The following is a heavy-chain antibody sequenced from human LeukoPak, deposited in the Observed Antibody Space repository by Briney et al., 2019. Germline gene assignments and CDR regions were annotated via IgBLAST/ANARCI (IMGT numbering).Heavy chain of an antibody. CDR3: ARDYDEYTSGWYGN. V-gene: IGHV4-4*07. CDR2: IYSSGST. Sequence: SETLSLTCTVSGGSISSYYWSWIRQPAGKGLEWIGRIYSSGSTNYNPSLRSRATILRDTSKNQLSLKVTSVTAADTAVYYCARDYDEYTSGWYGNWGQGLLVTVSS. D-gene: IGHD6-19*01. J-gene: IGHJ1*01. CDR1: GGSISSYY.